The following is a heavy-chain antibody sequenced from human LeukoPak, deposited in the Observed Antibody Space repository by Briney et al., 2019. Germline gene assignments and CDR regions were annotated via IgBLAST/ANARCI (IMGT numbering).Heavy chain of an antibody. D-gene: IGHD4-17*01. Sequence: PSETLSLTCTVSGGSISSGGYYWSWIRQHPGKGLEWIGYIYYSGSTYYNPSLKSRVTISVDTSKNQFSLKLSSVTAADTAVYYCARARTVTTIYFDYWGQGTLVTVSS. CDR3: ARARTVTTIYFDY. V-gene: IGHV4-31*03. CDR2: IYYSGST. CDR1: GGSISSGGYY. J-gene: IGHJ4*02.